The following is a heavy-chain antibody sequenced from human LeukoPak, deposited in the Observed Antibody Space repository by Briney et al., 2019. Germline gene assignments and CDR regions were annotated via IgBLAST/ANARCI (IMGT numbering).Heavy chain of an antibody. CDR1: GGSISSYY. Sequence: SETLSLTCTVSGGSISSYYWSWIRQPPGKGLGWIGYISYSGSTNYNPSLKSRVTMSVDTSKNQFSLSLSSVTAADTAVYYCARDYGGKGDYWGQGTLVTVSS. CDR2: ISYSGST. V-gene: IGHV4-59*01. CDR3: ARDYGGKGDY. J-gene: IGHJ4*02. D-gene: IGHD4-23*01.